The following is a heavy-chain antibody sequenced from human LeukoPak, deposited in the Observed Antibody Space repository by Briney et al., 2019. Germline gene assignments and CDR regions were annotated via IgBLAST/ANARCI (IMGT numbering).Heavy chain of an antibody. CDR3: AKDKYSSGWF. CDR2: ISGSGGST. J-gene: IGHJ4*02. Sequence: GGSLRLSCAASGFTFSSYGMSWVRQALGKGLEWVSAISGSGGSTYYADSVKGRFTISRDNSKNTLYLQMNSLRAEDTAVYYCAKDKYSSGWFWGQGTLVTVSS. CDR1: GFTFSSYG. V-gene: IGHV3-23*01. D-gene: IGHD6-19*01.